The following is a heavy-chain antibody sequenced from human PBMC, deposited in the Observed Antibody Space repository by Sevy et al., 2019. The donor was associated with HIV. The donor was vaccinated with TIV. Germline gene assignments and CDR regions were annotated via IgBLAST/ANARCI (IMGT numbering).Heavy chain of an antibody. CDR3: ARSTDYYNNSGYDS. Sequence: GGSLRLSCAASGFTFSYYTMNWVRQAPGKGLEWVSSISSGSSYIFYADSMKGRFTVSRDNAKNSLFLQMNSLRDEDTALYYCARSTDYYNNSGYDSWGRGTLVTVSS. D-gene: IGHD3-22*01. J-gene: IGHJ4*02. V-gene: IGHV3-21*03. CDR2: ISSGSSYI. CDR1: GFTFSYYT.